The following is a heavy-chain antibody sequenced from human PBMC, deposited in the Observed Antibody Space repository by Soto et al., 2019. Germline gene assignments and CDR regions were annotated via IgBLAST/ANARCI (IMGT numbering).Heavy chain of an antibody. Sequence: SETLSLTCTVSGGSISSGDYYWSWIRQPPGKGLEWIGYIYYSGSTYYNPSLKSRVTISVDTSKNQFSLKLSSVTAADTAVYYCARYCGGDCYYYYGMDVWGQGTTVT. D-gene: IGHD2-21*02. CDR1: GGSISSGDYY. J-gene: IGHJ6*02. CDR3: ARYCGGDCYYYYGMDV. V-gene: IGHV4-30-4*01. CDR2: IYYSGST.